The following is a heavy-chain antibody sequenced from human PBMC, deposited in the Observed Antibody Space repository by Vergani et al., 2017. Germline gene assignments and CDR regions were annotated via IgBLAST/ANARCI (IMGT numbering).Heavy chain of an antibody. D-gene: IGHD4-23*01. J-gene: IGHJ6*02. V-gene: IGHV3-11*01. CDR2: ISSSGSTI. CDR1: GFTFSDYY. CDR3: APRGHYGGNSIQYYYDGMDV. Sequence: QVQLVESGGGLVKPGGSLRLSCAASGFTFSDYYMSWIRQAPGKGLEWVSYISSSGSTIYYADSVKGRFTISRDNAKNSLYLQMNSLRDEDPAVYYCAPRGHYGGNSIQYYYDGMDVWGQGTTVTVSS.